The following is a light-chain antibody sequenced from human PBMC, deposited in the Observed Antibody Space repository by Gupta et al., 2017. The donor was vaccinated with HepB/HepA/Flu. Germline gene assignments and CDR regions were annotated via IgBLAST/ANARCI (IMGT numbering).Light chain of an antibody. CDR2: LGS. V-gene: IGKV2-28*01. J-gene: IGKJ4*01. CDR1: QSLLHSNGYNY. Sequence: DIVMTQSPLSLPVTPGEPASISCRSSQSLLHSNGYNYLNWYLQKPGQSPQLLIFLGSNRASGVPDRFSGDGSGTDFTLKISRVEAEDVGVYYCTQTLHTPITFGGGTKVEIK. CDR3: TQTLHTPIT.